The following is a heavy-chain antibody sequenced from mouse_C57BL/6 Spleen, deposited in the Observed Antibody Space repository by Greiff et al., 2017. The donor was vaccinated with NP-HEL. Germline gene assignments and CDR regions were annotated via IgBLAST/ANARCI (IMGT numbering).Heavy chain of an antibody. Sequence: EVHLVESGGDLVKPGGSLKLSCAASGFTFSSYGMSWVRQTPDKRLEWVATISSGGSYTYYPDSVKGRFTISRDNAKNTLYLQRSSRKSEDTAMYYCARDYYGSSYDYAMDYWGQGTSVTVSS. CDR3: ARDYYGSSYDYAMDY. CDR1: GFTFSSYG. V-gene: IGHV5-6*01. D-gene: IGHD1-1*01. CDR2: ISSGGSYT. J-gene: IGHJ4*01.